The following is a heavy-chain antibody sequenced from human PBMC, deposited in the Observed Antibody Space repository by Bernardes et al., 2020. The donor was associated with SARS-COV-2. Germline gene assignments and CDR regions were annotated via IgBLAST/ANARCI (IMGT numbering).Heavy chain of an antibody. J-gene: IGHJ6*02. V-gene: IGHV1-2*04. D-gene: IGHD2-2*01. CDR2: INPNSGGT. CDR3: AREHYCSSTSCYGRHYYYGMDV. CDR1: GYTFTGYY. Sequence: VSCKASGYTFTGYYMHWVRQAPGQGLEWMGWINPNSGGTNYAQKFQGWVTMTRDTSISTAYMELSRLRSDDTAVYYCAREHYCSSTSCYGRHYYYGMDVWGQGTTVTVS.